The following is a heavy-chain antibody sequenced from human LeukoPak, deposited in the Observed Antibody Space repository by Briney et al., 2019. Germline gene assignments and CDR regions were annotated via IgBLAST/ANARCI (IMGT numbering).Heavy chain of an antibody. CDR2: ISGDGGST. J-gene: IGHJ4*02. CDR3: ARPTYSSGWQTAFDY. Sequence: SGGSLRLSCAASGFTFDDYAMHWVRQAPGKGLDWVSLISGDGGSTYYADSVKGRFTISRDNSKNSLYLQMNSLRTEDTALYYCARPTYSSGWQTAFDYWGQGTQVTVSS. CDR1: GFTFDDYA. V-gene: IGHV3-43*02. D-gene: IGHD6-19*01.